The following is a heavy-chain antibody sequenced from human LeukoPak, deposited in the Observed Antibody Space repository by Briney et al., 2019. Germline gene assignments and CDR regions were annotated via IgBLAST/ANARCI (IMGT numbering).Heavy chain of an antibody. CDR2: MNPNSGNT. D-gene: IGHD6-13*01. J-gene: IGHJ4*02. CDR3: AGSPRHSSSWYIDY. Sequence: ASVKVSCKASGYTFTSYDINWVRQATGQGLEWMGWMNPNSGNTGYAQKFQGRVTITRNTSISTAYMELSSLRSEDTAVYYCAGSPRHSSSWYIDYWGQGTLVTVSS. CDR1: GYTFTSYD. V-gene: IGHV1-8*03.